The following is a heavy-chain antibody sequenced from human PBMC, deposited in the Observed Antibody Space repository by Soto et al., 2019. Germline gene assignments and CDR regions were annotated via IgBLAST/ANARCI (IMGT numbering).Heavy chain of an antibody. Sequence: SETLSLTCAVYGGSFSGYYWSWIRQPPGKGLEWIGEINHSGSTNYNPSLKSRVTISVDTSKNQFSLKLSSVTAADTAVYYCARGNSSSWLPRYFYYGMDVWGQGTTVT. D-gene: IGHD6-13*01. J-gene: IGHJ6*02. CDR2: INHSGST. V-gene: IGHV4-34*01. CDR3: ARGNSSSWLPRYFYYGMDV. CDR1: GGSFSGYY.